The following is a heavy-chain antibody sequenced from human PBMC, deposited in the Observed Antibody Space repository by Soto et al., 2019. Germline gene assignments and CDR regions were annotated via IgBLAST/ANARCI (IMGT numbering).Heavy chain of an antibody. CDR1: GFTFSSAW. D-gene: IGHD3-22*01. J-gene: IGHJ4*02. CDR2: IKNKYDGGTI. Sequence: EVPLVESGGGLVKPGGSLRLSCAASGFTFSSAWMSWVRQAPGKGLEWVGRIKNKYDGGTIDYAAPVEGRFTISREDSKNTLYLQMNSLKTEDTAVYYCAADDSNGPAKIDYWGQGTLVTVSS. CDR3: AADDSNGPAKIDY. V-gene: IGHV3-15*01.